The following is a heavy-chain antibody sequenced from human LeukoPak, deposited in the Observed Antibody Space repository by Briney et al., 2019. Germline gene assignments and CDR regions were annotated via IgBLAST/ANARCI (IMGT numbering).Heavy chain of an antibody. D-gene: IGHD2-21*01. CDR1: GFTFSSYS. CDR2: ISSSSSYI. CDR3: AKDDSLCFDP. J-gene: IGHJ5*02. Sequence: GGSLRLSCAASGFTFSSYSMNWVRQAPGKGLEWVSSISSSSSYIYYADSVKGRFTISRDNSKNTLYLQMNSLRAEDTAVYYCAKDDSLCFDPWGQGTLVTVSS. V-gene: IGHV3-21*04.